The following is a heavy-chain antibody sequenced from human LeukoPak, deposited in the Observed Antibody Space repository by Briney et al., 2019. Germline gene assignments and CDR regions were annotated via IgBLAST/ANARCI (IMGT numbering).Heavy chain of an antibody. J-gene: IGHJ6*03. CDR3: SGGYYNYMDV. CDR2: IGSSGRTK. CDR1: GFTFSSYE. D-gene: IGHD4-23*01. V-gene: IGHV3-48*03. Sequence: GGSLRLSCAASGFTFSSYEMNWVRQAPGKGLEWVSYIGSSGRTKYYADSVKGRFTISRDNAKNSLYPQMNSLRAEDTALYYCSGGYYNYMDVWGKGTTVTISS.